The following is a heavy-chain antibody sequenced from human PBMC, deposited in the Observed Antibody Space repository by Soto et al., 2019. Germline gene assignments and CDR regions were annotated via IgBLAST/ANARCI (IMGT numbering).Heavy chain of an antibody. V-gene: IGHV2-5*02. CDR1: GFSLSTSGVG. CDR3: AHDSSGLYGFNY. J-gene: IGHJ4*02. CDR2: IYWDDDK. Sequence: VSGPTLVNATQTLTLTCTFSGFSLSTSGVGVGWIRQPPGKALEWLALIYWDDDKRYSPSLKSRLTITKDTFKNQVVLTMTNMNPVDTATYYCAHDSSGLYGFNYWGQGTLVTVSS. D-gene: IGHD6-19*01.